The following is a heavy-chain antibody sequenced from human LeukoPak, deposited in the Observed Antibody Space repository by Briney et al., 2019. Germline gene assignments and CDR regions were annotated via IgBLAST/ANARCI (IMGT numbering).Heavy chain of an antibody. J-gene: IGHJ4*02. V-gene: IGHV4-39*07. CDR3: ARTTQYDSSGPYY. Sequence: PSETLSLTCTVPGGSISSSSHYWGWIRQSPGKGLDWLGSIFYSGSTFYNTSLKSRVTILVDTSKNEFSLKLNSVTAADTAVYYCARTTQYDSSGPYYWGQGTLVTVSS. CDR1: GGSISSSSHY. D-gene: IGHD3-22*01. CDR2: IFYSGST.